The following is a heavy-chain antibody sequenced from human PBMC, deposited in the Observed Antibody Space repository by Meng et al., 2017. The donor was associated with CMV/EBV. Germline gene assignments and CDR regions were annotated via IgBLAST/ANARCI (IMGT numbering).Heavy chain of an antibody. CDR3: ARASSGSYYLNWFDP. V-gene: IGHV1-69*10. Sequence: SVKVSCKASGGTFSSYAISWVRQAPGQGLEWMGGIIPILGIANYAQKFQGRVTITADKSTSTAYMELSSLRSEDTAVYYCARASSGSYYLNWFDPWGQGTLVTVSS. CDR1: GGTFSSYA. CDR2: IIPILGIA. J-gene: IGHJ5*02. D-gene: IGHD1-26*01.